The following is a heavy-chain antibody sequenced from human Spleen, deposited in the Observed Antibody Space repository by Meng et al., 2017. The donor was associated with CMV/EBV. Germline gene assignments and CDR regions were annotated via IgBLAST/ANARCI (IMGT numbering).Heavy chain of an antibody. CDR3: ARRDSDRSYYGMDV. CDR1: GYTFTAYY. Sequence: ASVKVSCKASGYTFTAYYMHWVRQAPGQGLEWMGWINPNSGDTKYAQKFQGRVTMTRDTSISTAYMELSRLRSDDTAVYYCARRDSDRSYYGMDVWGQGTTVTVSS. V-gene: IGHV1-2*02. D-gene: IGHD5-24*01. CDR2: INPNSGDT. J-gene: IGHJ6*02.